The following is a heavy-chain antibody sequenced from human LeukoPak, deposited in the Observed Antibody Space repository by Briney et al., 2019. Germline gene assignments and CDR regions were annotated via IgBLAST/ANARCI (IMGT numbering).Heavy chain of an antibody. D-gene: IGHD4-23*01. V-gene: IGHV4-38-2*01. CDR3: ARRGTRWYFDY. Sequence: SETLSLTCAVSGYSISSGYYWGWIRQPPGKGLEWIGSIYHSGSTYYNPSLKSRVTISVDTSKNQVSLKLSSVTAADTAVYYCARRGTRWYFDYWGQGTLVTVS. J-gene: IGHJ4*02. CDR2: IYHSGST. CDR1: GYSISSGYY.